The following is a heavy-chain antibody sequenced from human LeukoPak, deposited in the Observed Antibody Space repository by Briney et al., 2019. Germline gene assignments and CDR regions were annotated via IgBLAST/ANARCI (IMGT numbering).Heavy chain of an antibody. J-gene: IGHJ4*02. CDR3: ARVDGGLFDY. CDR1: GVSFRGYY. CDR2: INHSGST. Sequence: SETLSLTCAVYGVSFRGYYWSWVRQPPGKGLEWGGEINHSGSTNYNTSLKSRVTLSVDTSKNQFSLKLSSVTAAETAVYYCARVDGGLFDYWGQGTRVTVSS. V-gene: IGHV4-34*01. D-gene: IGHD2-2*03.